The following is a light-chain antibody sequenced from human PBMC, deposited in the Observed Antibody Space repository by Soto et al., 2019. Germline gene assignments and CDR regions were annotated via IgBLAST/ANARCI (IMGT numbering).Light chain of an antibody. CDR3: SSYTSSSAFYV. V-gene: IGLV2-14*01. CDR2: DVS. J-gene: IGLJ1*01. Sequence: QSVLTQYASVSGSPGQSITISCTGTSSDVGGYNYVSWYQQHPGKAPKLMIYDVSNRPSGVSNRFSGSKSGNTASLTISGLQAEDEADYYCSSYTSSSAFYVFGTGTKLTV. CDR1: SSDVGGYNY.